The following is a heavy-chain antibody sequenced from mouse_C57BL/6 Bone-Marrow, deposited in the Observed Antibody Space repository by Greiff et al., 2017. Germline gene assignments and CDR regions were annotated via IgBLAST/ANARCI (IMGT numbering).Heavy chain of an antibody. CDR3: ARSPLYYEYVDWYFDV. J-gene: IGHJ1*03. V-gene: IGHV1-19*01. CDR1: GYTFTDYY. CDR2: INPYNGGT. Sequence: EVKLQESGPVLVKPGASVKMSCKASGYTFTDYYMNWVKQSHGKSLEWIGVINPYNGGTSYNQKFKGKATLTVDKSSSTAYMELNSLTSEDSAVYYCARSPLYYEYVDWYFDVWGTGTTVTVSS. D-gene: IGHD2-4*01.